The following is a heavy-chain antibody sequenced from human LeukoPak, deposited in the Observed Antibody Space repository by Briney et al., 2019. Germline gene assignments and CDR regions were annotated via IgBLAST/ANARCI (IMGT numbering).Heavy chain of an antibody. J-gene: IGHJ4*02. Sequence: GGSLRLSCAASGFTFSSYWMSWVRQAPGKGLEWVSSISSSSSYIYYADSVKGRFTISRDNAKNSLYLQMNSLRAEDTAVYYCARVFDSSGWYLDYWGQGTLVTVSS. CDR1: GFTFSSYW. V-gene: IGHV3-21*01. CDR3: ARVFDSSGWYLDY. CDR2: ISSSSSYI. D-gene: IGHD6-19*01.